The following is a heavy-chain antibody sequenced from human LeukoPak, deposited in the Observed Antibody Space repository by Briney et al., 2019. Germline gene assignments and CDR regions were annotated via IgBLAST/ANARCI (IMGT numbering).Heavy chain of an antibody. CDR1: GFTFSSYG. V-gene: IGHV3-30*02. Sequence: GGSLRLSCAASGFTFSSYGMHWVRQAPGKGLEWVAFIRYDGSNKYYADSVKGRFTISRDNSKNTLYLQMNSLRAEDTAVYYCAKDQKFGFRGMVSDWGQGTLVTVSS. J-gene: IGHJ4*02. D-gene: IGHD3-10*01. CDR3: AKDQKFGFRGMVSD. CDR2: IRYDGSNK.